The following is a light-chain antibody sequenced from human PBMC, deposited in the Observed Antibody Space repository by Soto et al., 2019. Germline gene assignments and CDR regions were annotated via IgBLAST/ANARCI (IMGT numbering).Light chain of an antibody. CDR1: QSINTW. Sequence: DIQMTQSPSTLSASVGDRLTITCRASQSINTWLAWYQQKPGKAPKLLIHDASSLASGVPSRFSGSGSGTDFTLTISSLQPDEFATYYCQQYNSYSITFGQGTRLEIK. CDR2: DAS. V-gene: IGKV1-5*01. J-gene: IGKJ5*01. CDR3: QQYNSYSIT.